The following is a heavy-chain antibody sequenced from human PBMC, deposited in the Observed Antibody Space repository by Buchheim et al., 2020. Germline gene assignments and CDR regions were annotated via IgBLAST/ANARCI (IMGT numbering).Heavy chain of an antibody. CDR3: ARQIQSGSYVDYDY. V-gene: IGHV3-23*01. CDR2: ISDSGSST. D-gene: IGHD1-26*01. Sequence: EVQLLESGGGLVQPGGSLRLSCAASGFTFTSYAMSWVRQAPGKGLEWVSGISDSGSSTYLADSVKGRFTISRDNSKNTLYLEMNSLRADDTAVYYCARQIQSGSYVDYDYWGQGTL. J-gene: IGHJ4*02. CDR1: GFTFTSYA.